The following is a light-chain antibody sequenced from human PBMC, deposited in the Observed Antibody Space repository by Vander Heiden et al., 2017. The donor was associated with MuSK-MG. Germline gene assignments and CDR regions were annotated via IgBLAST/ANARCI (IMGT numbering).Light chain of an antibody. CDR2: DAS. CDR1: QSISTW. Sequence: DIQMTQSPSTLSASVGDRVTITCRASQSISTWLAWYQQKPGKAPKLLIYDASSLRGGDPSRFSGSGYGTDFTLTISSRQPDDFAPYYCLHHESYSPLTFGGGTKVEIK. CDR3: LHHESYSPLT. V-gene: IGKV1-5*01. J-gene: IGKJ4*01.